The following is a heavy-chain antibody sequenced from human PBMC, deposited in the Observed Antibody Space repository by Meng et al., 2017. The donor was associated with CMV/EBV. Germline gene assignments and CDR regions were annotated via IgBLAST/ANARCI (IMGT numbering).Heavy chain of an antibody. Sequence: SETLSLTCTVSGGSIGRYYWTWIRQPPGKGLEWIGYYYYSGRTNYNPSLKSRVTISVDTSKNQFSLRLGSVTAADTAVYYCARGSPNNGWYQIDYWGQGTL. V-gene: IGHV4-59*01. CDR1: GGSIGRYY. J-gene: IGHJ4*02. CDR2: YYYSGRT. CDR3: ARGSPNNGWYQIDY. D-gene: IGHD6-19*01.